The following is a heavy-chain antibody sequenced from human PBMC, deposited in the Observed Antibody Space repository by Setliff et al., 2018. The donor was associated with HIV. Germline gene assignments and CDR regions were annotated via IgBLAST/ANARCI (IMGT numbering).Heavy chain of an antibody. CDR1: GISINGYY. Sequence: SETLSLTCSVSGISINGYYWSWIRQSPRTRLEWIGYVSSIGNTNYNPYLKSRVTISVDTSKNQFSLQLNSVTAADTAVYFCARTRAPYFFDFWGQGAQVTVSS. CDR3: ARTRAPYFFDF. J-gene: IGHJ4*02. D-gene: IGHD1-26*01. V-gene: IGHV4-4*08. CDR2: VSSIGNT.